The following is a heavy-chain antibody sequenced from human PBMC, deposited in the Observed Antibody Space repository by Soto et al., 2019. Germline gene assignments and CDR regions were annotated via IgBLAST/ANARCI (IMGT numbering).Heavy chain of an antibody. V-gene: IGHV1-2*04. J-gene: IGHJ6*02. Sequence: GASVKVSCKASGYTFTGYYMHWVRQAPGQGLEWMGWINPNSGGTNYAQKFQGWVTMTRDTSISTAYMELSRLRSDDTAVYYCARYSGYDSSSIGDSGLGYYYGMDVWGQGTTVTVSS. D-gene: IGHD5-12*01. CDR2: INPNSGGT. CDR3: ARYSGYDSSSIGDSGLGYYYGMDV. CDR1: GYTFTGYY.